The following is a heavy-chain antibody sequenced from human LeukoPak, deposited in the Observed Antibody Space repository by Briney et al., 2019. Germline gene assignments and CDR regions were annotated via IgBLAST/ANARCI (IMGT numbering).Heavy chain of an antibody. D-gene: IGHD3-22*01. CDR1: GGSFSGYY. CDR3: AREYYYDSSGYKAARAFDI. V-gene: IGHV4-34*01. Sequence: SETLSLTCAVYGGSFSGYYWSWIRQPPGKGLEWIGEINHSGSINYNPSLKSRVTISVDTSKNQFSLKLSSVTAADTAVYYCAREYYYDSSGYKAARAFDIWGQGTMVTVSS. CDR2: INHSGSI. J-gene: IGHJ3*02.